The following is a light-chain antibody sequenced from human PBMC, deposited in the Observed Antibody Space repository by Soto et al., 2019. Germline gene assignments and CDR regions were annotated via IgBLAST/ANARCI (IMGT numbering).Light chain of an antibody. V-gene: IGKV3-15*01. Sequence: EIVMTQSPATLSVSPGERATLSCRASQRVSSNLAWYQQKPGQAPRLLIYSASTRATGISARFIGSRSGTEFTLTISSLQSEDFAVYYCQQYNNWPPTVGQGTRLEIK. CDR1: QRVSSN. CDR2: SAS. J-gene: IGKJ5*01. CDR3: QQYNNWPPT.